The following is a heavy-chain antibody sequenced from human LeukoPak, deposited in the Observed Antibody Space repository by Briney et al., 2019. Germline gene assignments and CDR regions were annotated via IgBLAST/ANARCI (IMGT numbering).Heavy chain of an antibody. CDR3: AKDGGDYPYWYFDL. CDR2: ISYDGSNK. J-gene: IGHJ2*01. CDR1: GLAFSSYS. Sequence: GGSLRLSCAASGLAFSSYSMNWVRQAPGKGLEWVAVISYDGSNKYYADSVKGRFTISRDNSKNTLYLQMNSLRAEDTAVYYCAKDGGDYPYWYFDLWGRGTLVTVSS. D-gene: IGHD4-17*01. V-gene: IGHV3-30*18.